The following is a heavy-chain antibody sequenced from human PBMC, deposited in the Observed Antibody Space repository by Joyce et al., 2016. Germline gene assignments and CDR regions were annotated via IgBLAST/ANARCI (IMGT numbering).Heavy chain of an antibody. CDR1: GGSISSGPSY. J-gene: IGHJ6*03. CDR2: IYTSGRT. V-gene: IGHV4-61*02. CDR3: ARERGIGVSVAGTPHYYYYDMDV. Sequence: QVQLQESGPGLVKPSQTLSLTCTVSGGSISSGPSYWSWIRQPAGKGLEWVGHIYTSGRTNYNPALKRRGTRSRDTSKNQFALKLSSVTAADTAGYYCARERGIGVSVAGTPHYYYYDMDVGGKGTTVTVSS. D-gene: IGHD6-19*01.